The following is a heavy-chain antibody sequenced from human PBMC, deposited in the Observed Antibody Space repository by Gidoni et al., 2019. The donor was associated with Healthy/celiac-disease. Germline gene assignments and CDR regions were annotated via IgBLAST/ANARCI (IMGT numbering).Heavy chain of an antibody. D-gene: IGHD1-26*01. CDR3: ATVSGPYYFDY. CDR2: ISSSSSYI. V-gene: IGHV3-21*01. J-gene: IGHJ4*02. CDR1: GFTFSSYS. Sequence: EVQLVESGGGLVKPGGSLRLSCAASGFTFSSYSMTWVRQAPGKGLEWVSSISSSSSYIYYADSVKGRFTISRDNAKNSLYLQMNSLRAEDTAVYYCATVSGPYYFDYWGQGTLVTVSS.